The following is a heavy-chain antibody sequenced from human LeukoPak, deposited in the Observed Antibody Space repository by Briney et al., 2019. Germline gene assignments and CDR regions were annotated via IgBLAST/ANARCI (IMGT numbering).Heavy chain of an antibody. CDR1: GFPFSSYG. D-gene: IGHD4-17*01. CDR2: ISYDGSNK. J-gene: IGHJ4*02. Sequence: PGRSLRLSCAASGFPFSSYGMHWVRQAPGKGLEWVAVISYDGSNKYYADSVKGRFTISRDNSKNTPYLQMNSLRAEDTAVYYCAKVPHGDYAVDYWGQGTLVTVSS. CDR3: AKVPHGDYAVDY. V-gene: IGHV3-30*18.